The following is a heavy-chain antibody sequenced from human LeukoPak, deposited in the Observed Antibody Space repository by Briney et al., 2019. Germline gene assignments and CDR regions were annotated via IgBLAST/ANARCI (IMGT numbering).Heavy chain of an antibody. CDR2: IYTSGST. Sequence: SETLSLTCTVSGGSISSSSYYWGWIRQPPGKGLEWIGRIYTSGSTNYNPSLKSRVTISVDTSKNQFSLKLSSVTAADTAVYYCARQLRGFGEDYWGQGTLVTVSS. V-gene: IGHV4-39*01. CDR3: ARQLRGFGEDY. CDR1: GGSISSSSYY. D-gene: IGHD3-10*01. J-gene: IGHJ4*02.